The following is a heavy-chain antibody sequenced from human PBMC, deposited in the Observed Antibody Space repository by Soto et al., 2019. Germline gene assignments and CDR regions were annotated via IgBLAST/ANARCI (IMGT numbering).Heavy chain of an antibody. V-gene: IGHV1-69*01. D-gene: IGHD1-1*01. CDR2: INSISETS. CDR3: AGREQKRGGTWCAQ. J-gene: IGHJ4*02. Sequence: QVQLVQSGAEVKKPGSSVKVSCRASGDTFSSYGVSWVRQAPGQGLEWMGGINSISETSNYAQNFQARLTTTTDDTKSTVYMALTTLTSEDTAVYYCAGREQKRGGTWCAQGGQATLVIV. CDR1: GDTFSSYG.